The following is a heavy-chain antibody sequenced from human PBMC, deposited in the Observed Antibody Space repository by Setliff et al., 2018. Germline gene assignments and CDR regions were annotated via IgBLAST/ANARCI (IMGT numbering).Heavy chain of an antibody. CDR3: TPWTGTSRLHY. V-gene: IGHV3-49*04. Sequence: GGSLRLSCTTSGFTFGDYAITWVRQAPGKGLEWVGFIRGKPSSGTTEYAASAKGRFTISRDYSKSIAYLQMSSLKTEDTALYYCTPWTGTSRLHYWGQGTLVTVSS. CDR2: IRGKPSSGTT. J-gene: IGHJ4*02. CDR1: GFTFGDYA. D-gene: IGHD1-7*01.